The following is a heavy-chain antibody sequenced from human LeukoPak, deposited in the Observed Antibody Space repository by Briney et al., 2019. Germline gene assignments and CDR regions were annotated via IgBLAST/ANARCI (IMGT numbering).Heavy chain of an antibody. CDR1: GGSISSYY. J-gene: IGHJ6*03. D-gene: IGHD1-1*01. CDR2: IYTSGST. V-gene: IGHV4-4*07. Sequence: PSETLSLTCTVSGGSISSYYWSWIRQPAGKGLEWIGRIYTSGSTNYNPSLKSRVTMSVDTSKNQFSLKLSSVTAADTAVYYCARVRTTGTWGDYYYYYYMDVWGKGTTVTVSS. CDR3: ARVRTTGTWGDYYYYYYMDV.